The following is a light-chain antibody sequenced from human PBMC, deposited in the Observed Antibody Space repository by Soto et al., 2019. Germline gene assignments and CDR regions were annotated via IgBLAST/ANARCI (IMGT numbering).Light chain of an antibody. V-gene: IGKV1-9*01. CDR3: QQLSSYPYT. CDR2: VAS. CDR1: QGISNY. J-gene: IGKJ2*01. Sequence: DIQLTQSPSFMSASVGDRVTLTCRASQGISNYLAWFHQKPGKAPKLLIYVASTLQSGVPSRFSGSGSGTEFTLTISSLQPEDFATYYCQQLSSYPYTFGQGTKLEIK.